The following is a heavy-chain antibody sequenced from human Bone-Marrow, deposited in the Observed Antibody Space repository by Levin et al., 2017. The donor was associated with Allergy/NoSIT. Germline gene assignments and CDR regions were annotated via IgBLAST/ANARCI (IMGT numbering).Heavy chain of an antibody. D-gene: IGHD2-2*01. V-gene: IGHV3-21*01. CDR2: ISSSSSYI. CDR3: AQEALAQRSVSFDY. Sequence: TAGGSLRLSCAASGFTFSSYSMNWVRQAPGKGLEWVSSISSSSSYIYYADSVKGRFTISRDNAKNSLYLQMNSLRAEDTAVYYCAQEALAQRSVSFDYWGQGTLVTVSS. J-gene: IGHJ4*02. CDR1: GFTFSSYS.